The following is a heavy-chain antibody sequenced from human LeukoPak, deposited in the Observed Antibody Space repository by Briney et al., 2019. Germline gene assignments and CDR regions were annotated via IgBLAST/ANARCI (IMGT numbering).Heavy chain of an antibody. CDR3: ARSYSSVPVLSYYYFYMDV. Sequence: SETLSLTCTVSGDSISSAGYSWSWIRQPAGKGLEWIGRIYSSGSTNYNPSLKSRVTISVDTSKNQFSLRLSSVTAADTAVYYCARSYSSVPVLSYYYFYMDVWGKGTTVTVSS. J-gene: IGHJ6*03. V-gene: IGHV4-61*02. D-gene: IGHD6-25*01. CDR2: IYSSGST. CDR1: GDSISSAGYS.